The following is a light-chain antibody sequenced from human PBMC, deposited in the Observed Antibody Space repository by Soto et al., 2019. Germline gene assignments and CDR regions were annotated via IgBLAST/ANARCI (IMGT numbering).Light chain of an antibody. CDR2: SAS. CDR3: QQSYSTPYT. CDR1: QRISAF. J-gene: IGKJ2*01. V-gene: IGKV1-39*01. Sequence: DIQMTQSPSSVSAFVGESVTITCHASQRISAFLNWYHQKPGKAPKLLIYSASYLQSGVPSNFSGSGSGTDFTLSIVTLQPEDSGTYYCQQSYSTPYTFGQGTKLEIK.